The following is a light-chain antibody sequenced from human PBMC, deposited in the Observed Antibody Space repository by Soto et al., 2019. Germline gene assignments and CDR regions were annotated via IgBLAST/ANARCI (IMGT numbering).Light chain of an antibody. CDR1: PSIANY. CDR3: QQSYSTPRT. Sequence: DIQMTQSPSSLSASVGDRVTITCRASPSIANYLNWYQQKPGKAPKLLMYAASTLQSGVPSRFSGSGFGTDFTLTISSLQPEDFATYYCQQSYSTPRTFGQGTKVDIK. J-gene: IGKJ1*01. CDR2: AAS. V-gene: IGKV1-39*01.